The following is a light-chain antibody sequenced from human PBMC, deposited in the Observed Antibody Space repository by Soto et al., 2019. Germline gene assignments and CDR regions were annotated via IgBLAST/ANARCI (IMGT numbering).Light chain of an antibody. Sequence: DIQMTQSPSSVSASVGDRVTTTCRASQGISSWLAWYQQKPGKAPKCLIYNAFSLQSGVPSRFSGSGSGTXXXXXXXXLQPEDFATYYCLQHDTYPLTFGQGTKVEIK. CDR1: QGISSW. CDR3: LQHDTYPLT. J-gene: IGKJ1*01. CDR2: NAF. V-gene: IGKV1D-16*01.